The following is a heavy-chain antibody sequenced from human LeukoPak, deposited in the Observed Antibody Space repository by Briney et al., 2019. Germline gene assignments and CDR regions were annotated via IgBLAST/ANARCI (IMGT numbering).Heavy chain of an antibody. J-gene: IGHJ3*02. V-gene: IGHV3-23*01. D-gene: IGHD3-10*01. CDR1: GFTFSSYA. CDR2: SSGSGGST. CDR3: AKHTATYGSGSRQAFDI. Sequence: GGSLRLSCAASGFTFSSYAMSWVRQAPGKGLEWVSASSGSGGSTYYADSVKGRFTISRDNSKNTLYLQMNSLRAEDTAVYYCAKHTATYGSGSRQAFDIWGQGTMVTVSS.